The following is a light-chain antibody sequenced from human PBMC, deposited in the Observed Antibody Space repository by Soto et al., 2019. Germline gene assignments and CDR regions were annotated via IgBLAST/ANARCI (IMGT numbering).Light chain of an antibody. CDR1: SSNIGSDYD. V-gene: IGLV1-40*01. J-gene: IGLJ3*02. Sequence: QSVLTQPPSVSGAPGQRVTISCTGSSSNIGSDYDVHWYQQIPGTAPQLLIYGTNNRPSWVPDRFSGSKSDTSASLAITGLQAEDEADYYCLSYDSSLSGWVFGGGTKLTVL. CDR3: LSYDSSLSGWV. CDR2: GTN.